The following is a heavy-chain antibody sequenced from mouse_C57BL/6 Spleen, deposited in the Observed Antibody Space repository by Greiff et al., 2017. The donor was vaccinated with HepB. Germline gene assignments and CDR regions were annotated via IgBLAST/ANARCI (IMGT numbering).Heavy chain of an antibody. CDR1: GYTFTSYW. CDR2: IYPGSGST. J-gene: IGHJ3*01. CDR3: AREDSSGYAWVAY. Sequence: QVQLQQPGAELVKPGASVKMSCKASGYTFTSYWITWVKQRPGQGLEWIGDIYPGSGSTNYNEKFKSKATLTVDTSSSTAYMQLSSLTSEDSAVYYCAREDSSGYAWVAYWGQGTLVTVAA. V-gene: IGHV1-55*01. D-gene: IGHD3-2*02.